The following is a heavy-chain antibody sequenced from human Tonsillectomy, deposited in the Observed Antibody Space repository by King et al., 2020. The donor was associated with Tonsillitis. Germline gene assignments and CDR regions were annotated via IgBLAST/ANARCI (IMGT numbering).Heavy chain of an antibody. J-gene: IGHJ4*02. V-gene: IGHV3-15*05. CDR3: IWFGDFSGRYFDY. CDR1: GFTFRNAW. D-gene: IGHD3-10*01. CDR2: IKSHNNGGTT. Sequence: VQLVESGGGLVKSGGSLRLSCAASGFTFRNAWMIWVRQAPGKGLEWVGRIKSHNNGGTTDYAGPVKNRFVISRDDSRDMVYLQLMSLRSDDTGVYYCIWFGDFSGRYFDYWGRGTLVTVSS.